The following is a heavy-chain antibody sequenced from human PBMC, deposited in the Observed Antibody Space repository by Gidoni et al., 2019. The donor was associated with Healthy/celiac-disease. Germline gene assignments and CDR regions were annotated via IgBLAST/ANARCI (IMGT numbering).Heavy chain of an antibody. CDR2: IWYDGSNK. J-gene: IGHJ2*01. Sequence: QVQLGESGGGVVQPGRSRRAAGAASGFTVSSYGMHWVRQAPGKGLEWVAVIWYDGSNKYYADSVKGRFTISRDNSKNTLYLQMNSLRAEDTAVYYCARDYGALGGWYFDLWGRGTLVTVSS. V-gene: IGHV3-33*01. D-gene: IGHD4-17*01. CDR3: ARDYGALGGWYFDL. CDR1: GFTVSSYG.